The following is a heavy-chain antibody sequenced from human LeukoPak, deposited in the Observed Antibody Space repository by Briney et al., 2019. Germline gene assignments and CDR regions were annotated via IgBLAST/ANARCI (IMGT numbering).Heavy chain of an antibody. CDR1: GGSISSSSYY. D-gene: IGHD7-27*01. CDR2: IYYSGST. V-gene: IGHV4-39*01. Sequence: SETLSLTCTVSGGSISSSSYYWGWIRQPPGKGLEWIGSIYYSGSTYYNPSLKSRVTISVDTSKNQFSLKLSSVTAADTAVYYCARAKLTGRYFDLWGRGTLVTVSS. CDR3: ARAKLTGRYFDL. J-gene: IGHJ2*01.